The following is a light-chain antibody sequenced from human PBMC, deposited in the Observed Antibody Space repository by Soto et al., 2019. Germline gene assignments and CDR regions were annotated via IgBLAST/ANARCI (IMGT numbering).Light chain of an antibody. CDR3: AALDDTLNGQV. CDR1: NSNIGNNA. V-gene: IGLV1-36*01. CDR2: RND. J-gene: IGLJ3*02. Sequence: QSVLTQPPSVSAAPRQRVTISCSGSNSNIGNNAVNWYQQIPGKAPKVLIYRNDVVLSGVSDRFSGSKSGTSASLAISGLQSEDEAHYYCAALDDTLNGQVFGGGTKVTVL.